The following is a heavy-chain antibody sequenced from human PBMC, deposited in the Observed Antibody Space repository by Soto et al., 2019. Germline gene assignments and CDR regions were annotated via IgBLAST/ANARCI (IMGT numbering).Heavy chain of an antibody. D-gene: IGHD3-16*01. V-gene: IGHV4-30-4*01. J-gene: IGHJ4*02. CDR2: IHSSGST. CDR1: GGSISSGDNY. Sequence: QVQLQESGPGLVKPSQTLSLTCSISGGSISSGDNYWSWIRQPPGKGLEWIGYIHSSGSTFYNPSLKSRVTISIDTSKNQFSLKLSSVTAADTAVYSCARGTYFDSAWGTYCVGSSGCFDYWGQGTLVSVSS. CDR3: ARGTYFDSAWGTYCVGSSGCFDY.